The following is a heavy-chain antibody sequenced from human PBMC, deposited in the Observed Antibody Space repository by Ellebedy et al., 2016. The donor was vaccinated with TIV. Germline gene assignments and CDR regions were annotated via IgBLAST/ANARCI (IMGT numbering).Heavy chain of an antibody. J-gene: IGHJ4*02. Sequence: PGGSLRLSCAASGFTFSSYSMNWVRQAPGKGLEWVSYISSSSSTIYYADSVKGRFTISRDNAKNSLYRQMNSLRAEDTAVYYCARDPYRITMIVVDGPDFDYWGQGTLVTVSS. V-gene: IGHV3-48*01. CDR1: GFTFSSYS. D-gene: IGHD3-22*01. CDR3: ARDPYRITMIVVDGPDFDY. CDR2: ISSSSSTI.